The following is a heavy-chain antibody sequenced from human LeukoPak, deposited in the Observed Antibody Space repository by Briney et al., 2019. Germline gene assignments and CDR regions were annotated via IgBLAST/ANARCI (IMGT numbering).Heavy chain of an antibody. CDR2: IYSSGST. V-gene: IGHV4-39*01. Sequence: ETLSLTCTVSGGSISSSSYYWGWIRQPPGKGLEWIGSIYSSGSTHYNPSLKSRLTIFVDTSKNQFSLKVNSVTAADTAVYYCARRGGYDFSYDYWGQGILVTVSS. D-gene: IGHD5-12*01. J-gene: IGHJ4*02. CDR1: GGSISSSSYY. CDR3: ARRGGYDFSYDY.